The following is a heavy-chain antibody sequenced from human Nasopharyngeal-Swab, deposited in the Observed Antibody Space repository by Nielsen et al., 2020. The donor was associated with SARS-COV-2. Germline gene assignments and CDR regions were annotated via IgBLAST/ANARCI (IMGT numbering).Heavy chain of an antibody. Sequence: ASVNVSCKASGYTFTGYYMHWVRQAPGQGLEWMGRINPNSGGTNYAQQFQGRVTMTKDTSISTANMELSRLRSDDTAVYYCASYGDYYDSSGSWGQGTLVTVSS. CDR1: GYTFTGYY. V-gene: IGHV1-2*06. CDR3: ASYGDYYDSSGS. D-gene: IGHD3-22*01. CDR2: INPNSGGT. J-gene: IGHJ5*02.